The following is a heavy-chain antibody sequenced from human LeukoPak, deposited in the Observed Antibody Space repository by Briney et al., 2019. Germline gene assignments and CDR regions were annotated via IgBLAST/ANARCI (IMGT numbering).Heavy chain of an antibody. CDR3: ARDGYSSKYYYYYYMDV. J-gene: IGHJ6*03. D-gene: IGHD6-19*01. Sequence: PSETLSLTCSVSGGSFSGYFWSWIRQPPGKGLEWIGEINHSGSTNYNPSLKSRVTISVDTSENQFSLKLSSVTAADTAVYYCARDGYSSKYYYYYYMDVWGKGTTVTVSS. CDR2: INHSGST. V-gene: IGHV4-34*01. CDR1: GGSFSGYF.